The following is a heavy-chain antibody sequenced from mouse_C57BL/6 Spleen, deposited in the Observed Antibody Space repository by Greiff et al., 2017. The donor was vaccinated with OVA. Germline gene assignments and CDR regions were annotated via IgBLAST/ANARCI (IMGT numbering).Heavy chain of an antibody. CDR2: IYPGDGDT. Sequence: VQLQQSGPELVKPGASVKISCKASGYAFSSSWMNWVKQRPGKGLEWIGRIYPGDGDTNYNGKFKGKATLTADKSSSTAYMQLSSLTSEDSAVYFCANIYDGYYVWAYWGQGTLVTVSA. CDR3: ANIYDGYYVWAY. V-gene: IGHV1-82*01. D-gene: IGHD2-3*01. J-gene: IGHJ3*01. CDR1: GYAFSSSW.